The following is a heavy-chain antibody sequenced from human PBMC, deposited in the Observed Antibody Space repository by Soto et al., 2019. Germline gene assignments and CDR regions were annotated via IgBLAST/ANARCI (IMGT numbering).Heavy chain of an antibody. J-gene: IGHJ6*02. CDR3: ARMRSHTPGIAAAGRGGMDV. V-gene: IGHV4-39*01. Sequence: SETLSLTCAVSGGSIGTRNYYWAWIRQPPGKGLEWIGKINHSGSTNYNPSLKSRVTISVDTSKNQFSLKLSSVTAADTAVYYCARMRSHTPGIAAAGRGGMDVWGQGTTVTVSS. D-gene: IGHD6-13*01. CDR2: INHSGST. CDR1: GGSIGTRNYY.